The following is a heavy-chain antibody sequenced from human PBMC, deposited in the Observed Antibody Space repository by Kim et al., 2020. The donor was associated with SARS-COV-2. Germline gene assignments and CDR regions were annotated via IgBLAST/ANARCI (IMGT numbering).Heavy chain of an antibody. CDR3: ARSAYSSGWRFDY. D-gene: IGHD6-19*01. V-gene: IGHV4-4*07. Sequence: YNPSLKSRVTMSVDTSKNQFSLKLSSVTAADMAVYYCARSAYSSGWRFDYWGQGTPVTVSS. J-gene: IGHJ4*02.